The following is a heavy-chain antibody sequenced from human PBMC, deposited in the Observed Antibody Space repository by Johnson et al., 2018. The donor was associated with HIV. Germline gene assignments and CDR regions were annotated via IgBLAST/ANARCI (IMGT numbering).Heavy chain of an antibody. V-gene: IGHV3-30*18. Sequence: QVQLVESGGGVVQPGRSLRLSCAASGFTFSTYGIHWVRQAPGKGLEWVAVTWYDASHKYCTDSVKGRFTMSRDNSKNTLYLQMDSLRAEDTAVYYCAKIRTSGTGDAFDIWGQGTMVTVSS. J-gene: IGHJ3*02. CDR1: GFTFSTYG. CDR2: TWYDASHK. D-gene: IGHD1-14*01. CDR3: AKIRTSGTGDAFDI.